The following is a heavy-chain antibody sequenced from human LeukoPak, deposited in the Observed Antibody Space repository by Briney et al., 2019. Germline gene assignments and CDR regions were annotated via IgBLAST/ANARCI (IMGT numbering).Heavy chain of an antibody. D-gene: IGHD6-13*01. CDR2: INPSGGTT. V-gene: IGHV1-46*01. CDR3: ARVTFGSWSNYFDH. J-gene: IGHJ4*02. Sequence: ASVKVSCKASGYTFPSYSMHWVRQAPGQGLEWMGMINPSGGTTIYARSFKGRVTMTRDTPTSTVYMELSNLTPEDTAVYYCARVTFGSWSNYFDHWGQGTLVTVSS. CDR1: GYTFPSYS.